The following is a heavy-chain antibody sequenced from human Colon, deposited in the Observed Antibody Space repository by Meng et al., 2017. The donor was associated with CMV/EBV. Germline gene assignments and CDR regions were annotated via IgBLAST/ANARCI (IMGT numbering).Heavy chain of an antibody. V-gene: IGHV1-2*02. J-gene: IGHJ4*02. CDR2: INSNSGAT. D-gene: IGHD1-26*01. Sequence: QVQLVQSGAEVKKPGASVKVSCKTSGYTFSDYHIHWVRQAPGQGLEWMGWINSNSGATDYAQKFQGRFTMTRDTSITTVYMKLSSLRSDDTAVYYCARDPSGSRVPFDYWGQGSLVTVSS. CDR1: GYTFSDYH. CDR3: ARDPSGSRVPFDY.